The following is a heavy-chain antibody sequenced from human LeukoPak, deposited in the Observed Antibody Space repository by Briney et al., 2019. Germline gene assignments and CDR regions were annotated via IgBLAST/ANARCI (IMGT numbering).Heavy chain of an antibody. D-gene: IGHD3-22*01. V-gene: IGHV4-34*01. J-gene: IGHJ4*02. CDR2: INHSGST. CDR1: GGSFSGYY. Sequence: SETLSLTCAVYGGSFSGYYWSWIRQPPGKGLEWIGEINHSGSTNYNPSLKSRVTISVDTSKNQFSLKLSSVTAADTAVYYCAGGFLRRIRFYDSSGYYLNYFDYWGQGTLVTVSS. CDR3: AGGFLRRIRFYDSSGYYLNYFDY.